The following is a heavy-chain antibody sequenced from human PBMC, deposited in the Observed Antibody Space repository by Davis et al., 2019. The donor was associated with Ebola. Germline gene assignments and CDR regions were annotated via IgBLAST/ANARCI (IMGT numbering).Heavy chain of an antibody. CDR1: GFTFTRYA. CDR2: ISGSGDST. V-gene: IGHV3-23*01. J-gene: IGHJ6*03. CDR3: AKDSIQLWDDRHDYFYYMDV. D-gene: IGHD5-18*01. Sequence: PGGSLRLSCATSGFTFTRYAMTWVRQAPGKGLEWVSSISGSGDSTYYADSVKGRLTISRDNTKNTLFLQMNRLRAEDTAVYYCAKDSIQLWDDRHDYFYYMDVWGNGTTVTISS.